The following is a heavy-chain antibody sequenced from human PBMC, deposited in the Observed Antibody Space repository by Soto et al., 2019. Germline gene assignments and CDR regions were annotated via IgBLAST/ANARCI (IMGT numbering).Heavy chain of an antibody. V-gene: IGHV4-61*01. CDR2: IYYSGST. CDR3: ARDLGYYGSGSYAWFDP. CDR1: GGSVSSGSYY. J-gene: IGHJ5*02. D-gene: IGHD3-10*01. Sequence: SETLSLTCTVSGGSVSSGSYYWSWIRQPPGKGLEWIGYIYYSGSTNYNPSLKSRVTISVDTSKNQFSLKLSSVTAADTAVYYCARDLGYYGSGSYAWFDPWGQGTLVPASS.